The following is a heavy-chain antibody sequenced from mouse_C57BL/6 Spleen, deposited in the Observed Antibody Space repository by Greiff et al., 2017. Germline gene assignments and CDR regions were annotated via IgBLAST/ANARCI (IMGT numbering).Heavy chain of an antibody. CDR3: ARSGDYDDYAMDY. CDR1: GYTFTSYW. J-gene: IGHJ4*01. Sequence: QVQLQQPGAELVMPGASVKLSCKASGYTFTSYWMHWVKQRPGQGLEWIGEFDPSDSYTNYNQKFKGKSTLTVDKSSSTAYMQLSSLTSEDSAVYYCARSGDYDDYAMDYWGQGTSVTVAS. V-gene: IGHV1-69*01. CDR2: FDPSDSYT. D-gene: IGHD2-4*01.